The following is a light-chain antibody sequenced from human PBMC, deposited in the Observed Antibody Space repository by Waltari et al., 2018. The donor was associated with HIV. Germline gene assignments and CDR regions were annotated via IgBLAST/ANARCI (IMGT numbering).Light chain of an antibody. J-gene: IGLJ2*01. CDR1: SSDVGGYKY. CDR2: DAI. V-gene: IGLV2-8*01. Sequence: QTALTQPPSASGSPGQSVTLPCTGASSDVGGYKYFPWHQQHPSKAPKLMIYDAIKRPSGVPDRSSGSKSGNPASLTVSGLQPEDEADYYCSSHAGSKVVFGGGTRLTVL. CDR3: SSHAGSKVV.